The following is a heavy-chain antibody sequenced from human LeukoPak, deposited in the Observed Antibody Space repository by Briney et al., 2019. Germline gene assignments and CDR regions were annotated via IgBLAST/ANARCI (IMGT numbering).Heavy chain of an antibody. D-gene: IGHD5/OR15-5a*01. V-gene: IGHV4-61*01. CDR3: AGVFEDGRPRDYYYYYMDV. CDR2: IYYSGST. CDR1: GGSISSGSYY. Sequence: PSETLSLTCTVSGGSISSGSYYWSCIRQPPGKGLECIGDIYYSGSTNYNPSLKSRVTISVDTSKNQFSLKLSSVTAADTAVYYCAGVFEDGRPRDYYYYYMDVWGKGTTVTVSS. J-gene: IGHJ6*03.